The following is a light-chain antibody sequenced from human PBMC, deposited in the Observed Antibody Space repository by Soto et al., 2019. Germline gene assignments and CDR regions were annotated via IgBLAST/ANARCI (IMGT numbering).Light chain of an antibody. J-gene: IGKJ5*01. Sequence: DIQMTQSPSTLSASVGDRVTITCRASQGIGYWLAWYQQKPGQAPKLLIYDASSLESGVPARFSGSGSGTEFTLTISSLHPDDFAIYYCQQYDSYWITFGQGTRLEIK. CDR1: QGIGYW. V-gene: IGKV1-5*01. CDR3: QQYDSYWIT. CDR2: DAS.